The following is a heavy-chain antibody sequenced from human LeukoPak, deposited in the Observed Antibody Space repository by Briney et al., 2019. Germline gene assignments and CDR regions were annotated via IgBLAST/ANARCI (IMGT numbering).Heavy chain of an antibody. CDR2: IYAGGST. J-gene: IGHJ4*02. CDR1: GFTVSSSY. Sequence: PGGSLRLSCAGSGFTVSSSYMSWVRQAPGEGLEWVSDIYAGGSTLYADSVKGRFTISRDNSRNTLYLQMNVLRAEDTAVYYCTRDDSDGYYYVYWGQGTLVTVSS. CDR3: TRDDSDGYYYVY. V-gene: IGHV3-53*01. D-gene: IGHD3-22*01.